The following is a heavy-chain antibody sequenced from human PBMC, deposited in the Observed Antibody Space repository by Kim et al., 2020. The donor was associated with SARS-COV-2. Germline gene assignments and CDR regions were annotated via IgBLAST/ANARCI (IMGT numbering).Heavy chain of an antibody. Sequence: TYYADSVKGRITIPRDNSKTKFYLQVDSLRAEDTAVYFCAARFGYQFDYWGQGTLVTVSS. V-gene: IGHV3-23*01. D-gene: IGHD6-25*01. CDR2: T. J-gene: IGHJ4*02. CDR3: AARFGYQFDY.